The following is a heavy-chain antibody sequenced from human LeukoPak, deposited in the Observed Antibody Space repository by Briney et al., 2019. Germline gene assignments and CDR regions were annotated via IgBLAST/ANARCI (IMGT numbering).Heavy chain of an antibody. CDR3: AGSRINSSGYYFEEHYFDY. Sequence: SETLSLTCTVSGGSVSSGSYYRSWIRQPPGKGLEWIGYIYYSGSTNYNPSLKSRVTISVDTSKNQFSLKLSSVTAADTAVYYCAGSRINSSGYYFEEHYFDYWGQGTLVTVSS. D-gene: IGHD3-22*01. V-gene: IGHV4-61*01. J-gene: IGHJ4*02. CDR2: IYYSGST. CDR1: GGSVSSGSYY.